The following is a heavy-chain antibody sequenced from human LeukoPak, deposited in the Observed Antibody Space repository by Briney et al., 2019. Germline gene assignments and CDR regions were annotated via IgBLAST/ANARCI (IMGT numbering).Heavy chain of an antibody. CDR3: VRDRHWLAFDY. J-gene: IGHJ4*02. CDR1: GFTFTDYT. Sequence: GGSLRLSCAASGFTFTDYTINRVRQAPGKGLEWLSCISSSKTFIHYADSVRGRFTSSRDNAKNSVYLQMNSLRAEDTAVYYCVRDRHWLAFDYWGQGTLVTVSS. CDR2: ISSSKTFI. D-gene: IGHD6-19*01. V-gene: IGHV3-21*01.